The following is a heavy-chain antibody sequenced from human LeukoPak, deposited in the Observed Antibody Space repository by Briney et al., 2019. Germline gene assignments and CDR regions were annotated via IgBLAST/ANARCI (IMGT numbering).Heavy chain of an antibody. CDR2: MNPNSGNT. CDR3: AFGYYYDSSGYYY. V-gene: IGHV1-8*03. J-gene: IGHJ4*02. CDR1: GYTFTSYD. D-gene: IGHD3-22*01. Sequence: ASVKVSCKASGYTFTSYDINWVRQTTGQGLEWMGWMNPNSGNTGYAQKFQGRVTITRNTSISTAYMELSSLRSEDTAVYYCAFGYYYDSSGYYYWGQGTLVTVSS.